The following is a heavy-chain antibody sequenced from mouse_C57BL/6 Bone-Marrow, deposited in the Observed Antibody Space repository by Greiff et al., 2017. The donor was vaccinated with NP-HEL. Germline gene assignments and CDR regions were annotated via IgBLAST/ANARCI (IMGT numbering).Heavy chain of an antibody. J-gene: IGHJ1*03. D-gene: IGHD1-1*01. V-gene: IGHV1-64*01. CDR1: GYTFTSYW. CDR3: ARRRNYYGSRGYFDV. CDR2: IHPNSGST. Sequence: QVQLQQPGAELVKPGASVKLSCKASGYTFTSYWMHWVKQRPGPGLEWIGMIHPNSGSTNYNEKFKSKATLTVDKSSSTAYMQLSSLTSEDSAVYYCARRRNYYGSRGYFDVWGTGTTVTVSS.